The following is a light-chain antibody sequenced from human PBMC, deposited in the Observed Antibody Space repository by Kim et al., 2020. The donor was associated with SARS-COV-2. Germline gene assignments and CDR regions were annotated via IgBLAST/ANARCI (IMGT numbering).Light chain of an antibody. Sequence: STGDSGAIISRASQNISSNVHWYRQKPGEAPEPLIYGASSLHIGVPPRFVSDGAGTYFTLTINSLQGQDFATYYCQQTYTSYPITFGQGTRLDIK. V-gene: IGKV1-39*01. CDR2: GAS. J-gene: IGKJ5*01. CDR3: QQTYTSYPIT. CDR1: QNISSN.